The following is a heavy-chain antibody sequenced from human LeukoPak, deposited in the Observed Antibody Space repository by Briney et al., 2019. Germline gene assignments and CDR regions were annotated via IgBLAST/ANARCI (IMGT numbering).Heavy chain of an antibody. J-gene: IGHJ5*02. CDR3: AKDGGLLGGNWFDP. V-gene: IGHV3-23*01. D-gene: IGHD3-16*01. CDR1: GFTFSSYA. CDR2: ISGSGGST. Sequence: GGSLRPSCAASGFTFSSYAMSWVRQAPGKGLEWVSAISGSGGSTYYADSVKGRFTISRDNSKNTLYLQMNSLRAEDTAVYYCAKDGGLLGGNWFDPWGQGTLVTVSS.